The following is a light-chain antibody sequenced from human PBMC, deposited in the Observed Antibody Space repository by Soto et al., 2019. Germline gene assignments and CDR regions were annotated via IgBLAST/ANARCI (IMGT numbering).Light chain of an antibody. Sequence: QSVLTQPPSASGTPGQRVTISCSGSSSNIGTNTINWYKQLPGTAPKLLIYSNDLRPSGVPDRFSGSKSGTSASLAISGLQSEDEADYYCEAWDDSLYGAVFGGGTKLTVL. CDR3: EAWDDSLYGAV. CDR1: SSNIGTNT. J-gene: IGLJ2*01. V-gene: IGLV1-44*01. CDR2: SND.